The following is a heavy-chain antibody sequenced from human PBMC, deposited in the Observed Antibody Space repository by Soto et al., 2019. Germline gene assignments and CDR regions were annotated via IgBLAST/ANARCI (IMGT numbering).Heavy chain of an antibody. J-gene: IGHJ4*02. V-gene: IGHV3-30*18. CDR3: AKTITPIGVSSRGRGALIDN. D-gene: IGHD3-3*01. CDR1: GFTFSSYG. Sequence: QVHLVESGGGVVQPGRSLRLSCAASGFTFSSYGMHWVRQAHGKGLEWVSVISYEGKNKYYADSVKGRFTISRDNAENTLSLLMNSLRPEDTAVYYCAKTITPIGVSSRGRGALIDNWGQGTLVSVAS. CDR2: ISYEGKNK.